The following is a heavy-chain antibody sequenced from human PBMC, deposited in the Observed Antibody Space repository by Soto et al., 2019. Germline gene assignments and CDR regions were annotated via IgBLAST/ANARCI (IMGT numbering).Heavy chain of an antibody. D-gene: IGHD3-3*01. J-gene: IGHJ6*03. Sequence: PSETLSLTCTVSGGSISSSSYYWGWIRQPPGKGLEWIGSIYYSGSTYYNPSLKSRVTISVDTSKNQFSLKLSSVTAADTAVYYCARHTSTIFGVVYYYYYYMDVWGKGTTVTVSS. CDR1: GGSISSSSYY. V-gene: IGHV4-39*01. CDR2: IYYSGST. CDR3: ARHTSTIFGVVYYYYYYMDV.